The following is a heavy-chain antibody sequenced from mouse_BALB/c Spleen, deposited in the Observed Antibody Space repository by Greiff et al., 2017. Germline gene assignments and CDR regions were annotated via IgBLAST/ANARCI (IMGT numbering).Heavy chain of an antibody. CDR2: IWSDGST. CDR1: GLSLTSYG. V-gene: IGHV2-6-2*01. CDR3: AREGYYGSSPFAY. J-gene: IGHJ3*01. D-gene: IGHD1-1*01. Sequence: QVQLKESGPDLVAPSQSLSITCTVSGLSLTSYGVHWVRQPPGKGLEWLVVIWSDGSTTYNSALKSRLSISKDNSKSQVFLKMNSLQTDDTAMYYCAREGYYGSSPFAYWGQGTLVTVSA.